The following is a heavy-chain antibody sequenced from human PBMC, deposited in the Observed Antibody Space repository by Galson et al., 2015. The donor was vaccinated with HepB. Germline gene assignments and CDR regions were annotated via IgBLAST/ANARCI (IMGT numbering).Heavy chain of an antibody. Sequence: SVKVSCKASGYTFANYAMIWVRQAPGQGLEWMGWINTNTGNPTYAQGFTGRFVFSLDTSVSTAYLQISSLKAEDTAVYYCARQRSGGQPDDWYFDLLGRGTLATVSS. CDR3: ARQRSGGQPDDWYFDL. CDR1: GYTFANYA. J-gene: IGHJ2*01. D-gene: IGHD2-15*01. CDR2: INTNTGNP. V-gene: IGHV7-4-1*02.